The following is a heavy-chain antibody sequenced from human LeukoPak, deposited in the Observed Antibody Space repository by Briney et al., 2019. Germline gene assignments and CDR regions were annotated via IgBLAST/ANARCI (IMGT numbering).Heavy chain of an antibody. D-gene: IGHD3-22*01. V-gene: IGHV3-15*01. CDR3: TTSLITTIIVVIAPHYFDC. CDR2: TKRKADGGAT. J-gene: IGHJ4*02. CDR1: GFTFTTAW. Sequence: GGSLRLACAASGFTFTTAWMSWVRQAPGKGLEWIGRTKRKADGGATDYAAPVKGRFTISRDDSKNTLYLQMNSLKTEDTAVYYCTTSLITTIIVVIAPHYFDCWGQGTLVTVSS.